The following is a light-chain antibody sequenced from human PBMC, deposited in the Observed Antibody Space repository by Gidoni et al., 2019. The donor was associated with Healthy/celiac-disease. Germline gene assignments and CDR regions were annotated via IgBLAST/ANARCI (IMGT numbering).Light chain of an antibody. CDR3: QSYDSSLSGWV. CDR1: SSNIGAGYD. CDR2: GNS. V-gene: IGLV1-40*01. J-gene: IGLJ3*02. Sequence: QSVLPQPPSVSGAPGQRVTISCTGSSSNIGAGYDVHWYQQLPGTAPKLLIYGNSNRPSGVPDRVSGSKSGTSASRAITGLQAEDEADYYCQSYDSSLSGWVFGGGTKLTVL.